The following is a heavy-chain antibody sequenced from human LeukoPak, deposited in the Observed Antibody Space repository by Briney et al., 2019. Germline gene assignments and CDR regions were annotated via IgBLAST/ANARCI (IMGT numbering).Heavy chain of an antibody. CDR1: GGSIGSGDYY. Sequence: PSETLSLTCTVSGGSIGSGDYYWSWIRQHPGKGLEWIGYIFYIGSTHYNPSLKSRVTISADTSKNQFFLKLNSATAADTAVYYCAREEGGSYKDWFDPWGQGILVTVSS. J-gene: IGHJ5*02. D-gene: IGHD1-26*01. CDR2: IFYIGST. CDR3: AREEGGSYKDWFDP. V-gene: IGHV4-31*03.